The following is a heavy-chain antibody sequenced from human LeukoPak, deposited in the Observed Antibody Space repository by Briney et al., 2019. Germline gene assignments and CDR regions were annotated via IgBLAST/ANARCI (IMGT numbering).Heavy chain of an antibody. D-gene: IGHD2-21*02. CDR2: IYYRGST. V-gene: IGHV4-39*02. CDR1: GASMSRSSYY. CDR3: ARGIVVVTAIPPDAFDI. J-gene: IGHJ3*02. Sequence: PSETLSLTCTVSGASMSRSSYYWGWIRQPPGKGLEWIGTIYYRGSTYYNPSLKSRVTISVDTSKNQFSLKLSSVTAADTAVYYCARGIVVVTAIPPDAFDIWGQGTMVTVSS.